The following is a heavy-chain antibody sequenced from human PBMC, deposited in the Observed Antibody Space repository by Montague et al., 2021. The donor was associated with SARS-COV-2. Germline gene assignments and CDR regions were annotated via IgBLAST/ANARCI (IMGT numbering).Heavy chain of an antibody. D-gene: IGHD6-13*01. J-gene: IGHJ4*02. CDR1: GGSFGDDH. CDR3: ARHWGIAAAGN. Sequence: SETLPLTCGVYGGSFGDDHWSWIRQPPGKGLEWIGDIKQSGSTNYNPSLKSRVTISLDTAKNQFSLKMTSVTAADTAVYYCARHWGIAAAGNWGQGTLVTVSS. V-gene: IGHV4-34*01. CDR2: IKQSGST.